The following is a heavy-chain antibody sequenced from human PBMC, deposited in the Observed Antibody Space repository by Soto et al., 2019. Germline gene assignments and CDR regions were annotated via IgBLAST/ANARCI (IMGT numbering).Heavy chain of an antibody. J-gene: IGHJ1*01. D-gene: IGHD4-17*01. Sequence: QAQLVQSGAEVKKPGSSVKVSCRASGGTLSNLAISWVRQAPGQGLEWMGGIIPLYGTTNYGQKFQGRVTITPDKCTSTAYVEVTSLGSEDTAVYYCAPGWTVDDYGLPNGVWGQGTQVTVSS. CDR3: APGWTVDDYGLPNGV. CDR2: IIPLYGTT. CDR1: GGTLSNLA. V-gene: IGHV1-69*06.